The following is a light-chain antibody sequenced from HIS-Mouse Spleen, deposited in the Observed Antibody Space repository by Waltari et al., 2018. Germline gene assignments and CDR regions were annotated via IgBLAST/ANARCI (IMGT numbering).Light chain of an antibody. CDR2: KDS. CDR1: ALPKKY. Sequence: SYELTQPPSVSVSLGQMARITCSGEALPKKYAYWYQQKPGQFPVLVIYKDSERPSGIPERFSGSSSGTIVTLTITGAQAEDEADYYCNSRDSSGNHLGVFGGGTKLTVL. CDR3: NSRDSSGNHLGV. J-gene: IGLJ2*01. V-gene: IGLV3-16*01.